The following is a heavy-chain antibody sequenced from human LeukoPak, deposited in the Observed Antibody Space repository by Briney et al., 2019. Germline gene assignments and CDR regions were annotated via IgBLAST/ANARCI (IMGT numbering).Heavy chain of an antibody. J-gene: IGHJ5*02. V-gene: IGHV4-34*01. Sequence: PSETLSLTCAVYGGSFSGYYWSWIRQPPGKGLEWIGEINHSGGTNYNPSLKSRVTISVDTSKNQFSLKLSSVTAADTAVYYCARARRPTYGGNRYNWFDPWGQGTLVTVSS. CDR2: INHSGGT. CDR1: GGSFSGYY. CDR3: ARARRPTYGGNRYNWFDP. D-gene: IGHD4-23*01.